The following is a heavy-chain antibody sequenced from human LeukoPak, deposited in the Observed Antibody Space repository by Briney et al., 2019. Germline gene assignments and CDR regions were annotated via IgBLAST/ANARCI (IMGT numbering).Heavy chain of an antibody. Sequence: GGSLRLSCAASGFSFSDSPMHWVRQASGKGLEWVGRVRDRANSYATGYAASVEGRFTISRDDSEDTAYLQMNSLIIGDTAVYYCTRQRPQTGTFDYWGQGVLVTVSS. D-gene: IGHD3-9*01. J-gene: IGHJ4*02. CDR2: VRDRANSYAT. CDR1: GFSFSDSP. V-gene: IGHV3-73*01. CDR3: TRQRPQTGTFDY.